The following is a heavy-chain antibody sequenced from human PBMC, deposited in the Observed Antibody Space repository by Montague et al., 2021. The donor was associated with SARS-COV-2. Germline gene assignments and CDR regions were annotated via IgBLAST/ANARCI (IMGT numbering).Heavy chain of an antibody. J-gene: IGHJ5*02. Sequence: SETLSLTCTVSGGSISSSSYYWGWIRQPPGKGLEWIGSIYYSRSTYYNPSLKSRVTLSVATSKNQFSLRLSSVTAADTAVYSCARLKAPNCSSTSCYPASWFDPWGQGTLVTVSS. CDR2: IYYSRST. D-gene: IGHD2-2*01. CDR3: ARLKAPNCSSTSCYPASWFDP. CDR1: GGSISSSSYY. V-gene: IGHV4-39*01.